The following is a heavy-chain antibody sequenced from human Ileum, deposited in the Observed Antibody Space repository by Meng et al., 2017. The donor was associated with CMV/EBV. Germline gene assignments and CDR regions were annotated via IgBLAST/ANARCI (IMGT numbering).Heavy chain of an antibody. CDR3: ALRGSAAGTFQY. V-gene: IGHV4-59*01. CDR2: MCYNGDT. D-gene: IGHD6-13*01. CDR1: GDSMSSYC. J-gene: IGHJ1*01. Sequence: VEVQESGPGLVKPSETLSLTCTVSGDSMSSYCWSWIRQPPGKGLEWIGYMCYNGDTNYNPSLKSRVTISGDTSKNQFSLKLSSVTAADTAVYYCALRGSAAGTFQYWGQGTLVTVSS.